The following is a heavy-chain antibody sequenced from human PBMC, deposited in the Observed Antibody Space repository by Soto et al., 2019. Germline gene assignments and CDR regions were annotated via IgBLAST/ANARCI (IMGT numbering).Heavy chain of an antibody. CDR2: INVDGTDT. V-gene: IGHV3-74*03. CDR1: GFTFSMYW. D-gene: IGHD3-16*01. Sequence: EVQLVESGGGLVQPGGSLRLSCAASGFTFSMYWMHWVRQAPGKGLLWVSRINVDGTDTTYADSVKGRFTISRDNAKNTVYLQMNGLRAEDTAVYYCAREVGRGSGSYYLDYWGQETLVTVSS. J-gene: IGHJ4*02. CDR3: AREVGRGSGSYYLDY.